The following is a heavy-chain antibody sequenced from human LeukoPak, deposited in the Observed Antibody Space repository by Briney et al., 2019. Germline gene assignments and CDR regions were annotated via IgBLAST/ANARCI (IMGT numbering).Heavy chain of an antibody. CDR2: ISSSSSYI. D-gene: IGHD5-24*01. V-gene: IGHV3-21*01. CDR1: GFTFSSYS. CDR3: ARVGRGGYVSY. Sequence: PAGSLRLSCAASGFTFSSYSMNWVRQAPGKGLEWVSSISSSSSYIYYADSVKGRFTISRDNAKNSLYLQMNSLRAEDTAVYYCARVGRGGYVSYWGQGTLVTVSS. J-gene: IGHJ4*02.